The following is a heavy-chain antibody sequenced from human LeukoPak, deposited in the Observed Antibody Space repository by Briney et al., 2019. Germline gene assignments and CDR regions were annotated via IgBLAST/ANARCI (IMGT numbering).Heavy chain of an antibody. CDR2: ISGSGGST. V-gene: IGHV3-23*01. CDR1: GFTFSSYA. J-gene: IGHJ1*01. D-gene: IGHD6-19*01. CDR3: TKDRRAVAGLAENFQH. Sequence: GGSLRLSCAASGFTFSSYAMSWVRQAPGKGLEWVSAISGSGGSTYYADSVKGRFTISRDNSKNTLYLQMNSLRADVTAVYCCTKDRRAVAGLAENFQHWGQGTLVTVSS.